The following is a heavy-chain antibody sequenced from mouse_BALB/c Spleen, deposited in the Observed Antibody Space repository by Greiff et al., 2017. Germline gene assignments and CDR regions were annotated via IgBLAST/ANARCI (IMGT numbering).Heavy chain of an antibody. CDR1: GFTFSSYA. CDR2: ISSGGST. Sequence: EVHLVESGGGLVKPGGSLKLSCAASGFTFSSYAMSWVRQTPEKRLEWVASISSGGSTYYPDSVKGRFTISRDNARNILYLQMSSLRSEDTAMYYCARGSYDYHGGFAYWGQGTLVTVSA. J-gene: IGHJ3*01. V-gene: IGHV5-6-5*01. CDR3: ARGSYDYHGGFAY. D-gene: IGHD2-4*01.